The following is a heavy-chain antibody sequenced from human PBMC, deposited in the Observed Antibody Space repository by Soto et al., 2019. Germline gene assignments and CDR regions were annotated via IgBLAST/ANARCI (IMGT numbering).Heavy chain of an antibody. J-gene: IGHJ4*02. Sequence: GGSLRLSCAASGFTFSSYWMSWGRQAPGKGLEWVANIKQDGSEKYYVDSVKGRFTISRDNAKNSLYLQMNSLRAEDTAVYYCAREEVGATPRSDYWGQGTLVTVSS. D-gene: IGHD1-26*01. CDR2: IKQDGSEK. CDR3: AREEVGATPRSDY. V-gene: IGHV3-7*03. CDR1: GFTFSSYW.